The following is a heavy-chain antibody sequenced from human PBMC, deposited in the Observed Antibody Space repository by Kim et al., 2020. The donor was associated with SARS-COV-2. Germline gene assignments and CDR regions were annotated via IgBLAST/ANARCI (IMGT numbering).Heavy chain of an antibody. Sequence: SETLSLTCAVYGGSFSGYYWSWIRQPPGKGLEWIGEINHSGSTNYNPSLKSRVTISVDTSKNQFSLKLSSVTAADTAVYYCARGLHSSWCYYNPFDYWGQGTLVTVSS. CDR1: GGSFSGYY. D-gene: IGHD6-13*01. V-gene: IGHV4-34*01. J-gene: IGHJ4*02. CDR2: INHSGST. CDR3: ARGLHSSWCYYNPFDY.